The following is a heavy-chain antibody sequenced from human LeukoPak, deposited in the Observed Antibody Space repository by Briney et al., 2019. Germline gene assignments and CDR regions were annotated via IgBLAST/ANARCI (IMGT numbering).Heavy chain of an antibody. D-gene: IGHD3-9*01. V-gene: IGHV3-23*01. Sequence: GGSLRLSCAASGFTFSSYAMSWVRQAPGKGLGWVSAISGSGGSTYYADSVKGRFTISRDNSKNTLYLQMNSLRAEDTAVYYCAKARTYYDILTGYFDYWGQGTLVTVSS. CDR3: AKARTYYDILTGYFDY. CDR1: GFTFSSYA. CDR2: ISGSGGST. J-gene: IGHJ4*02.